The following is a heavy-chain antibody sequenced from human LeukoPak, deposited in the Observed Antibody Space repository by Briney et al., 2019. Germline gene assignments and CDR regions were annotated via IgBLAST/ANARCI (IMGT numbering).Heavy chain of an antibody. CDR2: LKSKGSGGTT. D-gene: IGHD3-10*01. V-gene: IGHV3-15*01. CDR3: SWEMDASFGRRLEN. Sequence: KPGGSLRLSCAASGFYFNDAWMSWVRQAPGKGLEWIGRLKSKGSGGTTDYAAPVKGRFTISRDDSKNTLYLQMNSLKIEDTAVYFCSWEMDASFGRRLENWGQGTLVTVAS. CDR1: GFYFNDAW. J-gene: IGHJ4*02.